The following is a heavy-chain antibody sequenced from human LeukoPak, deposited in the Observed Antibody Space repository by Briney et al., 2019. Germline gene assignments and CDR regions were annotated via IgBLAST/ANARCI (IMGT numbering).Heavy chain of an antibody. CDR3: ARRAGAYTHPYDY. J-gene: IGHJ4*02. D-gene: IGHD3-16*01. V-gene: IGHV3-53*01. Sequence: GGSLRLSCTVSGFTVSSNSMSWVRQAPGKGLEWVSFIYSAGSIYYSDSVKGRFTISIDNSKDTLYLQMNSLRAEDTAVYYCARRAGAYTHPYDYWGQGTLVTVSS. CDR2: IYSAGSI. CDR1: GFTVSSNS.